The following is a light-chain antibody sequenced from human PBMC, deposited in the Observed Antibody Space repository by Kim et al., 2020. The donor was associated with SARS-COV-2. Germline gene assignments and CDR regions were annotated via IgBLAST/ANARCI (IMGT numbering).Light chain of an antibody. CDR2: CKN. Sequence: SSELTQDPAVSVALGQTVKITCQGDSLRSYYATWYQQKPGQAPIVVIYCKNNRPSGIPDRFSGSSSGNTASFTITGTQAGDEADYYCNSRDSNDNVVFGG. J-gene: IGLJ2*01. CDR3: NSRDSNDNVV. CDR1: SLRSYY. V-gene: IGLV3-19*01.